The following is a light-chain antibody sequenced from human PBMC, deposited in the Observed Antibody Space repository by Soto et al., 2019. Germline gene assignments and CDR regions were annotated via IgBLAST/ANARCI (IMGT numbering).Light chain of an antibody. CDR1: QSVSTY. J-gene: IGKJ1*01. Sequence: EIVLTQSPATLSLSPGERATLSCRASQSVSTYLAWYQQKPGQVPRLVIYDAVNRAAGIPARFSGGGSCTDFTLTISSLEPEDFAVYYCQQRSNWPPWTFGQGTRVEIK. CDR2: DAV. V-gene: IGKV3-11*01. CDR3: QQRSNWPPWT.